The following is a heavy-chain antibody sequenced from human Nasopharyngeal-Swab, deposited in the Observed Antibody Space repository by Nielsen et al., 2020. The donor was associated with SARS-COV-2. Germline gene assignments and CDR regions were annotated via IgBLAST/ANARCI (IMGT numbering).Heavy chain of an antibody. CDR2: ISYSGST. V-gene: IGHV4-59*08. CDR1: GGSISPYY. CDR3: ARHAPPVYYYYMDV. J-gene: IGHJ6*03. Sequence: SETLSLTCTVSGGSISPYYWSWIRRPPGKGLDWIGYISYSGSTNYNPSLTSRVTISVDTSKKQFSLRLSSLTAADTAVYYCARHAPPVYYYYMDVWGKGTTVTVSS.